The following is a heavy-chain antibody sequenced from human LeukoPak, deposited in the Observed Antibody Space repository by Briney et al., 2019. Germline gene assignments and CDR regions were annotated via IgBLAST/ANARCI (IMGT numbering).Heavy chain of an antibody. J-gene: IGHJ4*02. V-gene: IGHV3-33*06. CDR1: GFTFSSYG. CDR2: IWYDGSNK. Sequence: SGGSLRLSCAASGFTFSSYGMHWVRQAPGKGLEWVAVIWYDGSNKYYADSVKGRFTISRDNSKNTLYLQMNSLRAEDTAVYYGAKVAGDDSSGYSYCFDYWGQGTLVTVSS. CDR3: AKVAGDDSSGYSYCFDY. D-gene: IGHD3-22*01.